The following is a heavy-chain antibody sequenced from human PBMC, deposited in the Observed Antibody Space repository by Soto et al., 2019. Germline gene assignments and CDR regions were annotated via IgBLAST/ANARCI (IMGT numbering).Heavy chain of an antibody. Sequence: GGSLRLSCASSGFNFINHWMHWVRQRPGEGLVWVSRITSDGKSKAYAESVKGRFAISRDNAKNTLYLQMNGLTAEDTAVYYCARESGDWPLNWFDPWGLGTLVTVSS. V-gene: IGHV3-74*01. CDR3: ARESGDWPLNWFDP. CDR2: ITSDGKSK. D-gene: IGHD2-21*02. J-gene: IGHJ5*02. CDR1: GFNFINHW.